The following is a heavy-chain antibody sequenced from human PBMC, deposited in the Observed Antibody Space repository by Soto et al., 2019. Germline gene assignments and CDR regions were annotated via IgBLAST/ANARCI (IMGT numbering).Heavy chain of an antibody. CDR2: IWYDGSNK. Sequence: GGSLRLSCAASGFTFSSYGMHWVRQAPGKGLEWVAVIWYDGSNKYYADSVKGRFTISRDNSKNTLYLQMNSLRAEDTAVYYCARAEEDIVVVPAASAPWFDPWGQGTLVTVSS. V-gene: IGHV3-33*01. J-gene: IGHJ5*02. D-gene: IGHD2-2*01. CDR1: GFTFSSYG. CDR3: ARAEEDIVVVPAASAPWFDP.